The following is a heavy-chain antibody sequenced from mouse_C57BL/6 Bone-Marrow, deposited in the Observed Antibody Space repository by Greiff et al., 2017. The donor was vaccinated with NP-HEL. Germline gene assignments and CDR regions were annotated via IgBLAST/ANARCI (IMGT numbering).Heavy chain of an antibody. CDR3: AGGSSGYGDFDY. CDR1: GFPITSGYY. J-gene: IGHJ2*01. V-gene: IGHV12-3*01. Sequence: QVQLKESGPGLVKPSQSLFLTCSITGFPITSGYYWIWIRQSPGKPLEWMGYITHSGETFYNPSLQSPISITRETSKNQFFLQLNSVTTEDTAMYYCAGGSSGYGDFDYWGQGTTLPVSS. D-gene: IGHD3-2*02. CDR2: ITHSGET.